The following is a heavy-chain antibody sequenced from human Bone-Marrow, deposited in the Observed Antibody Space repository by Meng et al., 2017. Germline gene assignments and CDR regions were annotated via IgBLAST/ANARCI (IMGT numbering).Heavy chain of an antibody. Sequence: QVQLVQCGAEVTKPGASVKVSCKASGYTFTGYYMHWVRQAPGQGLEWMGRINPKSGDTHYAQKFQARVTMTGDTSISTAYMELSGLRSDDTAMYYCARDEDISAAGKLFGDYWGQGTLVTVSS. CDR3: ARDEDISAAGKLFGDY. CDR2: INPKSGDT. J-gene: IGHJ4*02. D-gene: IGHD6-25*01. V-gene: IGHV1-2*06. CDR1: GYTFTGYY.